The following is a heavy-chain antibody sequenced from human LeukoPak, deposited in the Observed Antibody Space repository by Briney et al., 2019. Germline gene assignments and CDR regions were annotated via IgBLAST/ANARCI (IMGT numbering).Heavy chain of an antibody. Sequence: ASVKVSCKASGYTFTNYDISWVRQAPGQGLEWMGWISANNGNTNYAQKFQGRVIMTTDTSTSTAYMELGSLRSDDTAVYYCAREDCSGGSCYMGVYWGQGTLVTVSS. D-gene: IGHD2-15*01. CDR3: AREDCSGGSCYMGVY. V-gene: IGHV1-18*01. J-gene: IGHJ4*02. CDR2: ISANNGNT. CDR1: GYTFTNYD.